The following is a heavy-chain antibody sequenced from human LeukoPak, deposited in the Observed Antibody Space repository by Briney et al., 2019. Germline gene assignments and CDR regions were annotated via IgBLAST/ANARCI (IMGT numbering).Heavy chain of an antibody. CDR1: GFTFSSYS. V-gene: IGHV3-21*01. CDR3: ARVDYGDHFDY. D-gene: IGHD4-17*01. Sequence: GGSLSLSCAASGFTFSSYSMNWDRQAPGNGLEWVSYISSSSTYKYYADSVKGRFTISRDNAKNSLYLQMNSLRAEDTAVYYCARVDYGDHFDYWGQGTLVTVSS. J-gene: IGHJ4*02. CDR2: ISSSSTYK.